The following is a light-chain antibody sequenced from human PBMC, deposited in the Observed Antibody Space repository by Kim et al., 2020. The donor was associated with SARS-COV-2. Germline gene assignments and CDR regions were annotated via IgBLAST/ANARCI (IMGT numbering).Light chain of an antibody. CDR3: QQRRYWPVT. CDR2: DAS. J-gene: IGKJ1*01. Sequence: STPGERATLSCRASQGVGSQLAWYRQKPGQAPRLVIYDASVRATGIAARFSGSGSGTDFTLTISSLEPEDFAVYFCQQRRYWPVTFGQGTKVDIK. CDR1: QGVGSQ. V-gene: IGKV3-11*01.